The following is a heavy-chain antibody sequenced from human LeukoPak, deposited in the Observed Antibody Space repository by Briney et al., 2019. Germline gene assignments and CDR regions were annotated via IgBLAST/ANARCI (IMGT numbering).Heavy chain of an antibody. J-gene: IGHJ4*02. D-gene: IGHD3-3*01. CDR2: ISYDGSNK. CDR3: AKDTRGDFWSGYYDY. CDR1: GFTFSSYG. V-gene: IGHV3-30*18. Sequence: GRSLRLSCAASGFTFSSYGMHWVRQAPGKGLEWVAVISYDGSNKYYADSVKGRFTISRDNSKNTLYLQMNSLRAEDTAVYYCAKDTRGDFWSGYYDYWGQETLVTVSS.